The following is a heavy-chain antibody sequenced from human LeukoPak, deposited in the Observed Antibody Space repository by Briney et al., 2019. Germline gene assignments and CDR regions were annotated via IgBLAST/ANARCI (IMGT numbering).Heavy chain of an antibody. D-gene: IGHD3-16*01. CDR1: GGSISSGSYY. CDR3: AKEGAGWFDP. J-gene: IGHJ5*02. Sequence: SETLSLTCTVSGGSISSGSYYWSWIRQPPGKGLEWIGYIYHSGSTYYNPSLKSRVTISVDRSKNQFSLKLSSVTAADTAVYYCAKEGAGWFDPWGQGTLVTVSS. V-gene: IGHV4-30-2*01. CDR2: IYHSGST.